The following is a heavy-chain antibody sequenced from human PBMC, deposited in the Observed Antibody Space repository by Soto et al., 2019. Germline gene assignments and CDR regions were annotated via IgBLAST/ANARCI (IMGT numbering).Heavy chain of an antibody. CDR3: ARLEGLATISYYFDF. J-gene: IGHJ4*02. CDR1: GDSINSDKYY. Sequence: QLQLQESGPGLVKPSETLSLTCSVSGDSINSDKYYWGWIRQPPGKGLEWIGSIYFRGNTYYNPSLQTRVTISLDKSKGQFSRKLNSVTAADSAVYFCARLEGLATISYYFDFWGQGALVTVSS. V-gene: IGHV4-39*01. CDR2: IYFRGNT. D-gene: IGHD3-9*01.